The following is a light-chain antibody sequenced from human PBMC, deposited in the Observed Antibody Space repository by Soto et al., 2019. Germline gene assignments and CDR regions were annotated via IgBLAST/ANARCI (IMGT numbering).Light chain of an antibody. Sequence: EIVLTQSPATLSLSPGERATLSCRASQSVSSYLAWYQQKPGQAPRLLIYDASNSATGIPARFSGSGSGTAFTLATTGLVPKNFAVYYCQQRSNWPPWTFGPGTKVDIK. CDR2: DAS. V-gene: IGKV3-11*01. J-gene: IGKJ3*01. CDR3: QQRSNWPPWT. CDR1: QSVSSY.